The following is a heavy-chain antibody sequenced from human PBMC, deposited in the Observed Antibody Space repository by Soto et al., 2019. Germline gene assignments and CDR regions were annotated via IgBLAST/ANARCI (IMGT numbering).Heavy chain of an antibody. CDR1: GGSISSSNW. J-gene: IGHJ4*02. D-gene: IGHD1-26*01. CDR3: ARSNSGNYYEVFDY. CDR2: IYHSGST. V-gene: IGHV4-4*02. Sequence: QVQLQESGPGLVKPSGTLSLTCAVSGGSISSSNWWSWVRQPPGKGLEWIGEIYHSGSTNYNPSPKSRVTISVDKSKNQFSLKLSSVTAADTALYYCARSNSGNYYEVFDYWGQGTLVTVSS.